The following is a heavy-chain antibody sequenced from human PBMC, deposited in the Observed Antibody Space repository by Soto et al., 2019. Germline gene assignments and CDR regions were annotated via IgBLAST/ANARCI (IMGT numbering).Heavy chain of an antibody. CDR1: GGSISSGGYY. J-gene: IGHJ4*02. CDR2: IYYSGST. Sequence: SETLSLTCTVSGGSISSGGYYWSWIRQHPGKGLEWIGYIYYSGSTYYNPSLKSRVTLSVDTSKNQFSLKLSSVTAADTAVYYCAREPKYGGYVTSYDYWGQGTLVTVSS. V-gene: IGHV4-31*03. D-gene: IGHD5-12*01. CDR3: AREPKYGGYVTSYDY.